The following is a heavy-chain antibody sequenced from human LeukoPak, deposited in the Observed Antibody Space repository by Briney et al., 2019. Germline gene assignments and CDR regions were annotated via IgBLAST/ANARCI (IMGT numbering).Heavy chain of an antibody. Sequence: GASVKVSCKASGYTFTSYYMHWVRQAPGQGLEWMGRIIPILDITNYAQKFQGRVTITADKSTSTAYMELSSLQSEDTAVYYCSVRGLIDGGGSYFDYWGQGTLVTVSS. V-gene: IGHV1-69*02. CDR3: SVRGLIDGGGSYFDY. CDR1: GYTFTSYY. CDR2: IIPILDIT. D-gene: IGHD3-10*01. J-gene: IGHJ4*02.